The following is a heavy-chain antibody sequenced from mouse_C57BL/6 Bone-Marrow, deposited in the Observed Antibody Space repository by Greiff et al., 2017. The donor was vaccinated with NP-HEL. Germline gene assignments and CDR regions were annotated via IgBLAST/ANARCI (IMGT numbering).Heavy chain of an antibody. CDR3: WVARIRSKSNNYATDYADSVKDRFTISRDDSESMLYLQMNNLKTEDTAMYYCVRRGLGPWYFDV. CDR1: GFSFNPYA. J-gene: IGHJ1*03. D-gene: IGHD6-5*01. V-gene: IGHV10-1*01. Sequence: EVRLVGSGGGLVKPKGSLKLSWAASGFSFNPYAMNWVRQAPGRGLEWVARIRGKSINYETYFANSVKARLPFSEDDSEGMSYRKITTLKTEAPGKGLEWVARIRSKSNNYATDYADSVKDRFTISRDDSESMLYLQMNNLKTEDTAMYYCVRRGLGPWYFDVWGTGTTVTVSS. CDR2: IRGKSINYET.